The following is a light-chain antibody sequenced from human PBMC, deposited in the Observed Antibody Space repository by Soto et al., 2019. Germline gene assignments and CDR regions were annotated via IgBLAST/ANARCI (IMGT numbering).Light chain of an antibody. CDR3: FSYVGNSIWV. J-gene: IGLJ3*02. CDR1: RSDIGSYNN. V-gene: IGLV2-23*02. Sequence: QSALTQPASVSGSPGQSITIPCTGSRSDIGSYNNVAWYQKHPGKAPRVMIFGVTKRPSGISDRFFGSKSGSTASLTISGLQAEDEADYFCFSYVGNSIWVFGGGTKLTVL. CDR2: GVT.